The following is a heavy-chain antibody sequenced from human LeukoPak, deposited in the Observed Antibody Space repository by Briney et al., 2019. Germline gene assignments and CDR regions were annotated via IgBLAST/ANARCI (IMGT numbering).Heavy chain of an antibody. CDR1: GGSISSGNYY. V-gene: IGHV4-61*02. J-gene: IGHJ4*02. CDR3: ARVRSSTACYFDY. D-gene: IGHD2-2*01. CDR2: IYTSGTT. Sequence: SETLSLTCTVSGGSISSGNYYWSWIRQPAGKGLEWIGRIYTSGTTNYSPSLKSRVTISVDTSKNQFSLNLSSVTAADTAVYYCARVRSSTACYFDYWGLGTLVTVSS.